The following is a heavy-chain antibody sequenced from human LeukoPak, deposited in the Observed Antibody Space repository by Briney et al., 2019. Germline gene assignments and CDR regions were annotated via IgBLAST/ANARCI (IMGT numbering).Heavy chain of an antibody. V-gene: IGHV3-21*01. D-gene: IGHD3-9*01. Sequence: GGSLRLSCAASGFTFSSYSMNWVRQAPGKGLEWVSSISSSSSYIYYADSVKGRFTISRDNAKNPLYLQMNSLRAEDAAVYYCARDRVNDYDILTGNLVDYWGQGTLVTVSS. J-gene: IGHJ4*02. CDR2: ISSSSSYI. CDR3: ARDRVNDYDILTGNLVDY. CDR1: GFTFSSYS.